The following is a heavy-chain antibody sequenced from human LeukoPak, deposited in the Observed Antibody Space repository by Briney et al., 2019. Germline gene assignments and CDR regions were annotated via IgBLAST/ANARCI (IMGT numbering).Heavy chain of an antibody. J-gene: IGHJ6*03. CDR1: GFTFSSYA. CDR2: ISGSGGST. Sequence: GGSLRLSCAASGFTFSSYAMSWVRQAPGKGLEWVSAISGSGGSTYYAASVKGRFTISRDNSKNTLYLQMNSLRAEDTAVYYCAKGRLGGGYYYYMDVWGKGTTVTVSS. CDR3: AKGRLGGGYYYYMDV. V-gene: IGHV3-23*01. D-gene: IGHD3-16*01.